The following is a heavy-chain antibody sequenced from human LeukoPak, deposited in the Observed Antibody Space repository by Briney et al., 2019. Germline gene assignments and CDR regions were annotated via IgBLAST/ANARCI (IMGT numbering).Heavy chain of an antibody. CDR2: THASGKS. CDR1: GGFMSGFF. Sequence: KSSESLSLTCTVSGGFMSGFFWNWLRQPAGKGLEWIGRTHASGKSNYNPSFKTRVTMSVDTSKSQISLRLNSMTAADTAVYYCATGGALGELAILTWGQGTLVSVSS. J-gene: IGHJ1*01. V-gene: IGHV4-4*07. D-gene: IGHD3-16*01. CDR3: ATGGALGELAILT.